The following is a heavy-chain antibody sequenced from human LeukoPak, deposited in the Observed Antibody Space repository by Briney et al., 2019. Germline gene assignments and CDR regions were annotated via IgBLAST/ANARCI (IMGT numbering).Heavy chain of an antibody. CDR2: INHGGST. J-gene: IGHJ4*02. CDR1: GASFSGYY. Sequence: PSETLSLTCAVYGASFSGYYWSWIRQPPGKGLEWIGEINHGGSTNYNPSLKSRVTISVDTSKNQFSLKLSSVTAADTAVYYCARGRKPGYSSGWYVGPGPKRPYYFDYWGQGTLVTVSS. V-gene: IGHV4-34*01. CDR3: ARGRKPGYSSGWYVGPGPKRPYYFDY. D-gene: IGHD6-19*01.